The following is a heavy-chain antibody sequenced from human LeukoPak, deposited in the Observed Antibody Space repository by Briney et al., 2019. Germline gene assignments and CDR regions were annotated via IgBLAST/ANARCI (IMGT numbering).Heavy chain of an antibody. CDR1: GGSFSGYY. Sequence: SETLSLTCAVYGGSFSGYYWSWIRQPPVKGLEWIGEINHSGSTNYNPSLKSRVTISVDTSKNQFSLKLSSVTAADTAVYYCAREGYSGYDAQGVSYWGQGTLVTVSS. V-gene: IGHV4-34*01. J-gene: IGHJ4*02. CDR2: INHSGST. CDR3: AREGYSGYDAQGVSY. D-gene: IGHD5-12*01.